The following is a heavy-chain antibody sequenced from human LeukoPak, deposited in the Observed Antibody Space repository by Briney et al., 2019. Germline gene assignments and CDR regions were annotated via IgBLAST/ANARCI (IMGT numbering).Heavy chain of an antibody. D-gene: IGHD3-10*01. CDR3: ARGYYGSGSPSLDV. V-gene: IGHV3-48*04. J-gene: IGHJ6*02. CDR2: IGSSGSTI. CDR1: GFSFSSYS. Sequence: PGGSLRLSCAASGFSFSSYSMNWVRQAPGKGLEWLSYIGSSGSTIYYADSVKGRFTISRDSAKNSLYLQMNSLRAEDTAVYYCARGYYGSGSPSLDVWGQGTTVTVSS.